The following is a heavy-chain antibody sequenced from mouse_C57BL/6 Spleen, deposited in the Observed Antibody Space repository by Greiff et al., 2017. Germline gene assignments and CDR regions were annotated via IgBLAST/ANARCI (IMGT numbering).Heavy chain of an antibody. CDR3: ARDGRGAHYFDY. V-gene: IGHV1-31*01. CDR1: GYPFTGYY. CDR2: IYPYNGVS. D-gene: IGHD2-3*01. J-gene: IGHJ2*01. Sequence: QLQQSGPELVKPGASVKISCKASGYPFTGYYMHWVKPSHGNILDWIGNIYPYNGVSSYNQKFKGKATLNVDKSSSPAYMELLSLTSEDSAVYYCARDGRGAHYFDYWGQGTTLTVSS.